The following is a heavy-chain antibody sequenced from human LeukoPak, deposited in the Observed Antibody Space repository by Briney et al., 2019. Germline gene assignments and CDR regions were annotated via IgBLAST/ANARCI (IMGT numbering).Heavy chain of an antibody. D-gene: IGHD5-24*01. CDR1: GFNVSSNY. CDR2: INSDGSST. Sequence: PGGSLRLSCAASGFNVSSNYVSWVRQAPGKGLVWVSRINSDGSSTSYADSVKGRFTISRDNAKNTLYLQMNSLRAEDTAVYYCARGTWATLYYYYMDVWGKGTTVTVSS. CDR3: ARGTWATLYYYYMDV. V-gene: IGHV3-74*01. J-gene: IGHJ6*03.